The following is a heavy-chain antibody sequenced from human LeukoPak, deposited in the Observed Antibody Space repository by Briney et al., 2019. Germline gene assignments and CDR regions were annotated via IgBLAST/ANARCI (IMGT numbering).Heavy chain of an antibody. CDR3: ARGHYYYDSSGYPFDY. CDR1: GYTITSYG. D-gene: IGHD3-22*01. CDR2: ISAYNGNT. J-gene: IGHJ4*02. Sequence: ASVKVSCKASGYTITSYGISWVRQAPGQGLEWMGWISAYNGNTNYAQKLQGRVTMTTDTSTSTAYMELRSLRSDDTAVYYCARGHYYYDSSGYPFDYWGQGTLVTVSS. V-gene: IGHV1-18*01.